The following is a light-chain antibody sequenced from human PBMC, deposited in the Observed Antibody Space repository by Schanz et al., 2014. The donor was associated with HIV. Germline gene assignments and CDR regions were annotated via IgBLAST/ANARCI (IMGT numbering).Light chain of an antibody. CDR1: QTIRNS. CDR2: EAS. J-gene: IGKJ1*01. Sequence: DIQMTQSPSSLSASVGDRVTLTCRASQTIRNSLNWYQQKPGKAPKLLIYEASSLQSGVPSRFSGSGSGTEFTLTISSLQPDDFATYYCQQYAVSSWTFGLGTRV. V-gene: IGKV1-39*01. CDR3: QQYAVSSWT.